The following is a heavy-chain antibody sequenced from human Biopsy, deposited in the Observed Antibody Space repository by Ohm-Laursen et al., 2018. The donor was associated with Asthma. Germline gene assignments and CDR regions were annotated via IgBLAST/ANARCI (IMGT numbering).Heavy chain of an antibody. Sequence: VKVSCKASGDSFSNYAISWVRQAPGQGLEWMGGLIPVLGTPDHAQMFEGRVTITAGESTSTAYMELSSLSSEDTAVYYCARGYSGSDRIVYYYSGLEVWGQGTTVTVSS. CDR2: LIPVLGTP. CDR1: GDSFSNYA. J-gene: IGHJ6*02. V-gene: IGHV1-69*13. CDR3: ARGYSGSDRIVYYYSGLEV. D-gene: IGHD5-12*01.